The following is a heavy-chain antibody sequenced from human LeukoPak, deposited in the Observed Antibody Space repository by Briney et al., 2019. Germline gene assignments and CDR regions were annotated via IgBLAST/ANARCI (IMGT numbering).Heavy chain of an antibody. D-gene: IGHD3-3*01. CDR2: INSDGSST. CDR3: ARDLYYDFWSGYYSCYGMDV. CDR1: GFTFSSYW. V-gene: IGHV3-74*01. Sequence: GGPLRLSCAASGFTFSSYWMLWVRHAPGKGLVWVSRINSDGSSTSYADSVKGRFTISRDNAKNTLYLQMNSLRAEDTAVYYCARDLYYDFWSGYYSCYGMDVWGQGTTVTVSS. J-gene: IGHJ6*02.